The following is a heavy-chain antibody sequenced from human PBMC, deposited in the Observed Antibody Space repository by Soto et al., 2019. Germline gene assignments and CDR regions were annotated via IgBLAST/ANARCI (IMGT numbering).Heavy chain of an antibody. V-gene: IGHV3-23*01. J-gene: IGHJ4*02. CDR2: ISGSGGST. Sequence: QAPGKGLERVSGISGSGGSTSVADSVKGRFTISRDNSKNTLYLQMNSLRAEDTAVYYCTKDRYCSSTSCYAGYYWGQGTLVTVSS. CDR3: TKDRYCSSTSCYAGYY. D-gene: IGHD2-2*01.